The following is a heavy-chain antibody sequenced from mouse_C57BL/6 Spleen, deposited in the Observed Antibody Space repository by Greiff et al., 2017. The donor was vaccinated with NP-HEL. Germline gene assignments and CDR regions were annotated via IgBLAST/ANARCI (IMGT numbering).Heavy chain of an antibody. CDR1: GYAFTNYL. Sequence: QVQLQQSGAELVRPGTSVKVSCKASGYAFTNYLIEWVKQRPGQGLEWIGVINPGSGGTNYNEKFKGKATLTADKSSSTAYMQLSSLTSEDSAVYCGASGSSYWYFDVWGTGTTVTVSS. D-gene: IGHD1-1*01. CDR2: INPGSGGT. CDR3: ASGSSYWYFDV. V-gene: IGHV1-54*01. J-gene: IGHJ1*03.